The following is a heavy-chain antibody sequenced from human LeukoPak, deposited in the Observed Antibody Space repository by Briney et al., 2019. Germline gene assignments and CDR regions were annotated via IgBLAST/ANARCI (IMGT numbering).Heavy chain of an antibody. CDR1: GFTFSSYD. CDR2: ISSSSSYI. D-gene: IGHD3-3*01. J-gene: IGHJ4*02. CDR3: ARGDPYDFWSGYPI. Sequence: GGSLRLSCAASGFTFSSYDMNWVRQAPGKGLEWVSSISSSSSYIYYADSVKGRFTISRDNAKNSLYLQMNSLRAEDTAVYYCARGDPYDFWSGYPIRGQGTLVTVSS. V-gene: IGHV3-21*01.